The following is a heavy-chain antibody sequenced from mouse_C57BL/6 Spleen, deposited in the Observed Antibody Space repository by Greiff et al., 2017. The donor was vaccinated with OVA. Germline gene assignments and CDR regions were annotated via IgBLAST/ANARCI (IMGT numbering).Heavy chain of an antibody. J-gene: IGHJ2*01. CDR1: GYTFTSYG. V-gene: IGHV1-81*01. D-gene: IGHD3-2*02. CDR3: AREETAQAPFDY. CDR2: IYPRSGNT. Sequence: LVESGAELARPGASVKLSCKASGYTFTSYGISWVKQSTGQGLEWIGEIYPRSGNTYYNEKFKGKATLTADKSSSTAYMELRSLTSEDSAVYFCAREETAQAPFDYWGQGTTLTVSS.